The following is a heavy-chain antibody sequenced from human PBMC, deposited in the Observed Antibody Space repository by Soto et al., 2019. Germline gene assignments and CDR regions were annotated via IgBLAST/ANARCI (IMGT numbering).Heavy chain of an antibody. V-gene: IGHV3-74*02. J-gene: IGHJ6*03. CDR3: ARGDCVGGTCYSLAGSFYYYVDV. CDR2: INSDGSVS. Sequence: EVQLVESGGGLVQPGGSLRLSCAASGFTFSNYWMYWVRQAPGKGLEGVSRINSDGSVSSHADSVKGRLTISRHNVKNTLYLHMDSLRAEDTAVYYCARGDCVGGTCYSLAGSFYYYVDVWGKGTTVTVFS. CDR1: GFTFSNYW. D-gene: IGHD2-15*01.